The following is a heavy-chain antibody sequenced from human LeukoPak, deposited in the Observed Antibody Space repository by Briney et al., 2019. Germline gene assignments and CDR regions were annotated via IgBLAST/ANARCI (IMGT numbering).Heavy chain of an antibody. D-gene: IGHD3-22*01. CDR3: ARGFRNYYDSSGYYS. Sequence: PSETLSLTCTVSGGSISSSSYYWGWLRQPPGKGLEWIGSIYYSGSTYYNPSLKSRVTISVDTSKNQFSLKLSSVTAADTAVYYCARGFRNYYDSSGYYSWGQGTLVTVSS. CDR1: GGSISSSSYY. CDR2: IYYSGST. V-gene: IGHV4-39*07. J-gene: IGHJ4*02.